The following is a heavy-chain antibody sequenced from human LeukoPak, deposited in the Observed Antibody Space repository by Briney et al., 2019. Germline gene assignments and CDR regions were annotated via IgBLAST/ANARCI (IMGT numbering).Heavy chain of an antibody. J-gene: IGHJ4*02. D-gene: IGHD5-24*01. Sequence: GGPLRLSCATSGFTFSTYWMGWVRQAPGKGLEWVANIKQDGSETYYADSVKGRFTIFRDNAKNSLYLKMDSLRVEDTAVYYCANGDGFDYWGQGTLVIVSS. CDR1: GFTFSTYW. V-gene: IGHV3-7*01. CDR3: ANGDGFDY. CDR2: IKQDGSET.